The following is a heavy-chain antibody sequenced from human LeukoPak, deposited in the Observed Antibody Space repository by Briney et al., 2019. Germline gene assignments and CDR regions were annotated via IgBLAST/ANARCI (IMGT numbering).Heavy chain of an antibody. CDR3: ARLTYSNNWYFRRGLDNWFDP. CDR2: INHSGSA. J-gene: IGHJ5*02. Sequence: PSETLSLTCAVYGGSFSRYYWTWIRQPPGKGLEWIGEINHSGSANYNPSLKSRVTISVDASKSQFSLRLSSVTAADTAVYYCARLTYSNNWYFRRGLDNWFDPWGQGTLVTVSS. D-gene: IGHD6-13*01. CDR1: GGSFSRYY. V-gene: IGHV4-34*01.